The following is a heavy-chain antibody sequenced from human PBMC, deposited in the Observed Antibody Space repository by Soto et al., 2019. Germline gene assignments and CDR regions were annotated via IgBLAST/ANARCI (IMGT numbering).Heavy chain of an antibody. D-gene: IGHD3-16*01. CDR3: ARNGGGLYF. V-gene: IGHV3-48*01. CDR2: ISGSGTNI. J-gene: IGHJ4*02. Sequence: PGGSLRLSCAASGFTFSNYDVIWVRQAPGKGLEWVSWISGSGTNINYADSMKGRLTISRDNAENSVFLQMNSLRAEDTAVYFCARNGGGLYFWSQGTLVTVSS. CDR1: GFTFSNYD.